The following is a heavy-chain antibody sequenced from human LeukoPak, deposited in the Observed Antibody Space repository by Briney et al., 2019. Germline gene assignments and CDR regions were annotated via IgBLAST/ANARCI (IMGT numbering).Heavy chain of an antibody. D-gene: IGHD2-15*01. CDR1: GFTFSSYD. J-gene: IGHJ4*02. CDR2: ITGSGDIT. Sequence: SGGCLRLSCAASGFTFSSYDMSWVRQAPGKGLEWVSVITGSGDITYYADSVKGRFTISRDNSKNTVYLQMNSLRAEDTAVYYCAKDFLSTGGSIIWGRGTLVTVSS. V-gene: IGHV3-23*01. CDR3: AKDFLSTGGSII.